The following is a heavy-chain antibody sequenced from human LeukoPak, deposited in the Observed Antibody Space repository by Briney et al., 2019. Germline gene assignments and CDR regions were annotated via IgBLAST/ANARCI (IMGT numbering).Heavy chain of an antibody. CDR2: INHSGST. D-gene: IGHD1-26*01. Sequence: SETLSLTCAVYGGSFSGYYWSWIRQPPGKGLEWIGEINHSGSTNYNPSLKSRVTISVDTSKNQFSLKLSSVTAADTAVYYCASLYSGSYGDYWGQGTLVTVSS. CDR3: ASLYSGSYGDY. CDR1: GGSFSGYY. J-gene: IGHJ4*02. V-gene: IGHV4-34*01.